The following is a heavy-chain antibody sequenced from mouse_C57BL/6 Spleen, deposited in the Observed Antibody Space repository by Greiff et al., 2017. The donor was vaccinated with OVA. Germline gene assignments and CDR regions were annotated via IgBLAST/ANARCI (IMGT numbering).Heavy chain of an antibody. J-gene: IGHJ2*01. CDR1: GYTFTDYN. CDR2: INPNNGGT. Sequence: EVQLQQSGPELVKPGASVKISCKASGYTFTDYNMDWVKQSHGKSLEWIGDINPNNGGTIYNQKFKGKATLTVDKSSSTAYMELRSLTSEDTAVYYGGRKRYDYSFDDWGQGTTLTVSS. V-gene: IGHV1-18*01. CDR3: GRKRYDYSFDD. D-gene: IGHD2-4*01.